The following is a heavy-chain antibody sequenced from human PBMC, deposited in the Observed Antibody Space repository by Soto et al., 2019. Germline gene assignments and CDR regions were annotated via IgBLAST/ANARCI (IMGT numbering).Heavy chain of an antibody. J-gene: IGHJ3*02. V-gene: IGHV1-18*04. CDR3: ARDRIVGATIRSAFDI. CDR1: GYTFTSYG. D-gene: IGHD1-26*01. Sequence: ASVKVSCKASGYTFTSYGISWGRQAPGQGLEWMGWISAYNGNTNYAQKLQGRVTMTTDTSTSTAYMELRSLRSDDTAVYYCARDRIVGATIRSAFDIWRQGTMVTVSS. CDR2: ISAYNGNT.